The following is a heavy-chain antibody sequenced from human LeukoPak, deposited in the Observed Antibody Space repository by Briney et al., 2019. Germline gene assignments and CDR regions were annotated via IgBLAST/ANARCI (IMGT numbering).Heavy chain of an antibody. CDR2: ISGSGGST. CDR3: AKGSTMILDAFDI. D-gene: IGHD3-22*01. CDR1: GFTFSSYA. V-gene: IGHV3-23*01. Sequence: GGSLRLSCAASGFTFSSYAMSWVRQAPGKGLEWVLAISGSGGSTYYADSVKGRFTISRDNSKNTLYLQMNSLRAEDTAVYYCAKGSTMILDAFDIWGQGTMVTVSS. J-gene: IGHJ3*02.